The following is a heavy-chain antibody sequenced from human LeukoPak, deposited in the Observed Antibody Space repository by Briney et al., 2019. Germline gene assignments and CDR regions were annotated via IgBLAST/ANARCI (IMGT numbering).Heavy chain of an antibody. CDR1: GFTFSNYG. V-gene: IGHV3-33*01. CDR2: IWYDGTNK. CDR3: ARMDSRTWSRPAAFDI. Sequence: GGSLRLSCAASGFTFSNYGMHWVRQAPGEGLEWVAVIWYDGTNKYYVDSVKGRFTISRDNSKNTLYLQMNSLRPEDTALYYCARMDSRTWSRPAAFDIWGRGTMVTVSS. J-gene: IGHJ3*02. D-gene: IGHD6-13*01.